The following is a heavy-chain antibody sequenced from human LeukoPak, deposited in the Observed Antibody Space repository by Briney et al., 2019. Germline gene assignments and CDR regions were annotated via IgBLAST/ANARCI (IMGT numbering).Heavy chain of an antibody. Sequence: PGGSLRLSCAASGFTFDDYGMSWVRQAPGKGLEWVSGINWNGGSTGYADSVKGRFTISRDNAKNSLYLQVNSLRAEDTALYYCARVRLLWFGEPKCYFDYWGQGTLVTVSS. CDR1: GFTFDDYG. J-gene: IGHJ4*02. CDR2: INWNGGST. D-gene: IGHD3-10*01. CDR3: ARVRLLWFGEPKCYFDY. V-gene: IGHV3-20*04.